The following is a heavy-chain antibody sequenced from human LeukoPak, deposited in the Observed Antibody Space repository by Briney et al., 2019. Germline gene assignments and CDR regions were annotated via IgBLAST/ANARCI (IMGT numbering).Heavy chain of an antibody. CDR2: ISYSGST. V-gene: IGHV4-59*12. J-gene: IGHJ4*02. CDR3: ASVRTQYYDIFKPHFDY. D-gene: IGHD3-9*01. CDR1: GGSISSYY. Sequence: PSETLSLTCTVSGGSISSYYWSWIRQPPGKGLEWIGYISYSGSTNYSPSLRSRVTISVDTSKNQFSLKLSSVTAADTAVYYCASVRTQYYDIFKPHFDYWGQGTLVTVSS.